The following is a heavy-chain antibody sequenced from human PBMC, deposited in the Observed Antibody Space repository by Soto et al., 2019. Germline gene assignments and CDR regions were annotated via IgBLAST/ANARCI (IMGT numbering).Heavy chain of an antibody. CDR1: GFTFSNYE. CDR3: TRYRWFDA. J-gene: IGHJ5*02. D-gene: IGHD3-16*02. Sequence: EEQLAESGGGLVQPGGSLRLSCTASGFTFSNYEMNWVRQAPGKGLEWVSYISRRGTVKYNADSVKGRFTISRDNAKNSVYLQMNSLRADDTSFYYSTRYRWFDAWGQGTLVTVSS. V-gene: IGHV3-48*03. CDR2: ISRRGTVK.